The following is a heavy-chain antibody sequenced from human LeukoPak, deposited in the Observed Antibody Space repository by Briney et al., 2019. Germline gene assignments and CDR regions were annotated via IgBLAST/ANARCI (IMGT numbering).Heavy chain of an antibody. CDR3: AKDLGNGDYDY. J-gene: IGHJ4*02. V-gene: IGHV3-23*01. CDR2: ISGSGGST. Sequence: GGSLRLSCVISGFTFSSYAMSWVRQAPGKGLEWASGISGSGGSTYYADSVKGRSTISRDNSKNTLYLQMNSLRAEDTAVYYCAKDLGNGDYDYWGQGTLVTVSS. D-gene: IGHD3-16*01. CDR1: GFTFSSYA.